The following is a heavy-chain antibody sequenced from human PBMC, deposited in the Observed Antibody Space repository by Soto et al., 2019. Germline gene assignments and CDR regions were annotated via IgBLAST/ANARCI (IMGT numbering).Heavy chain of an antibody. CDR3: ARGRDYLWGSYRPHYYVDX. J-gene: IGHJ5*02. CDR2: VNDSGSV. V-gene: IGHV4-34*01. Sequence: ADALCLTFAVSGGSFSGYYWIWIRQPPGKGLEGILEVNDSGSVNCSPSLKSRVTISADTSENQFSLKLTSVTAADTAVYYCARGRDYLWGSYRPHYYVDXWGQGTRVT. D-gene: IGHD3-16*02. CDR1: GGSFSGYY.